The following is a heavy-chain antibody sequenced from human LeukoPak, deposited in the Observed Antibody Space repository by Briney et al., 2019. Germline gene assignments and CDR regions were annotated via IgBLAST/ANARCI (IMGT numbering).Heavy chain of an antibody. D-gene: IGHD6-6*01. CDR3: ATAYSSSHYYYYGMDV. J-gene: IGHJ6*02. CDR2: IYYSGST. CDR1: GGSINSYY. Sequence: SETLSLTCTVSGGSINSYYWSWIRQPPGKGLEWIGYIYYSGSTNYNPSLKSRVTISVDTSKNQFSLKLSSVTAADTAVYYCATAYSSSHYYYYGMDVWGQGTTVTVSS. V-gene: IGHV4-59*08.